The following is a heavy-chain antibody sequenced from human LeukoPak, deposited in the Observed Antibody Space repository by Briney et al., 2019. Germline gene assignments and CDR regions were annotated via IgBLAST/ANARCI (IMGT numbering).Heavy chain of an antibody. CDR2: INSGDRT. V-gene: IGHV3-53*01. CDR1: GLTVSSYA. Sequence: GGSLRLSCGASGLTVSSYATSWVRQAPGKGLEWVSVINSGDRTYYAAAVKGRFTISRDTSKNNLYLQMNNLRADDTAMYYCTRDLTGTTWSENDYWGQGTLVTISS. D-gene: IGHD6-13*01. CDR3: TRDLTGTTWSENDY. J-gene: IGHJ4*02.